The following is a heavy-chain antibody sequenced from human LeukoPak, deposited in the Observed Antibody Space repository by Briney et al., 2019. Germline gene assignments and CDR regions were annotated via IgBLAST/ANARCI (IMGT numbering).Heavy chain of an antibody. V-gene: IGHV1-2*02. J-gene: IGHJ6*03. Sequence: ASVKVSCKASGYTFTGYYMHWVRQAPGQGLEWMGWINPNSGGTNYAQKFQGRVTMTRDTSISTAYMELSRLRSGDTAVYYCATSYYYGSGIDPYYYYYMDVWGKGTTVTISS. CDR3: ATSYYYGSGIDPYYYYYMDV. D-gene: IGHD3-10*01. CDR2: INPNSGGT. CDR1: GYTFTGYY.